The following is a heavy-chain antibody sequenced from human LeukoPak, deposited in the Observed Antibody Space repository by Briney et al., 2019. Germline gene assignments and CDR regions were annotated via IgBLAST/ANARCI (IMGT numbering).Heavy chain of an antibody. CDR3: AAHYYDSSGYFPTIDY. CDR1: GYTFTSYG. Sequence: ASAKVSCKASGYTFTSYGISWVRQAPGQGLEWMGWISAYNGNTNYAQKLQGRVTMTTDTSTSTAYMELRSLRSDDTAVYYCAAHYYDSSGYFPTIDYWGQGTLVTVSS. V-gene: IGHV1-18*01. D-gene: IGHD3-22*01. J-gene: IGHJ4*02. CDR2: ISAYNGNT.